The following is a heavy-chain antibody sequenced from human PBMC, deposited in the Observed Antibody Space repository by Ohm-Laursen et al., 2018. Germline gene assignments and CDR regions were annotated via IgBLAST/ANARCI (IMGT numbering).Heavy chain of an antibody. CDR3: ARDFRREYCSGGSCYNGLDV. CDR2: IKQDESEK. J-gene: IGHJ6*02. CDR1: GFAFEDSW. D-gene: IGHD2-15*01. Sequence: SLRLSCTAPGFAFEDSWMTWVRQAPGKGLEWVANIKQDESEKLYLDSVKGRFTVSRNNPKNSLFLEMNRLRVEDTGVYYCARDFRREYCSGGSCYNGLDVWGQGTTVTVSS. V-gene: IGHV3-7*01.